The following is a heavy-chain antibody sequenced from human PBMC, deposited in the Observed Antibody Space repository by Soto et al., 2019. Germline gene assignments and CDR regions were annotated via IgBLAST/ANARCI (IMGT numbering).Heavy chain of an antibody. Sequence: QVQLVQSGAEVKKPGASVKVSCKASGYTFTTYGISWVRQAPGQGLEWMGWISAYNGNTNYALKFQGRVTMTTDTSKSTAYMELRSLRSDDTAVYYCARSGDPVDYFYYYGMDVWGQGTTVTVSS. CDR1: GYTFTTYG. J-gene: IGHJ6*02. D-gene: IGHD4-17*01. CDR2: ISAYNGNT. V-gene: IGHV1-18*01. CDR3: ARSGDPVDYFYYYGMDV.